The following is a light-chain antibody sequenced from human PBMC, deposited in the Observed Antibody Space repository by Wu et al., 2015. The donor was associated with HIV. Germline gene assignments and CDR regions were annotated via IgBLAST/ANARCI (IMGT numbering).Light chain of an antibody. CDR2: DAS. Sequence: EVVMTQFPATLSVSAGDRATLSCRASQSLSSYLAWYQLKPGQAPRLLMYDASRRATGIPDRFSGSGSGTVFTLTISRLEPEDFAVYYCQQFGSSPQLTFGEGTKVEIK. CDR1: QSLSSY. CDR3: QQFGSSPQLT. V-gene: IGKV3-20*01. J-gene: IGKJ4*01.